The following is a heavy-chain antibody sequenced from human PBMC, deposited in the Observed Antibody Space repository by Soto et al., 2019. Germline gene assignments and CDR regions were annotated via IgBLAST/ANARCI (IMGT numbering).Heavy chain of an antibody. D-gene: IGHD2-15*01. CDR1: GFTFSSYW. V-gene: IGHV3-74*01. CDR3: VRTSLVVAAATREDY. Sequence: VQLVESGGGLVQPGGSLSLSCAASGFTFSSYWMHWVRQAPGKGLVWVSRINSDGSSTSYADSVKGRFTISRDNAKNTLYLQMNSLRAEDTAVYYCVRTSLVVAAATREDYWGQGTLVTVSS. J-gene: IGHJ4*02. CDR2: INSDGSST.